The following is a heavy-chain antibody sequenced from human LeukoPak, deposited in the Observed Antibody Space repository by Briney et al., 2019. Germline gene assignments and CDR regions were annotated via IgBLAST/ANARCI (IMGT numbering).Heavy chain of an antibody. Sequence: ASVKVSCKASGYTFTSYAMNWVRQAPGQGLEWMGWINTNTGNPTYAQGFTGRFVFSLDTSVSTAYLQISSLKAEDTAVYYCARGDSRVRRHYYYYMDVWGKGTTVTVSS. D-gene: IGHD1-26*01. CDR3: ARGDSRVRRHYYYYMDV. CDR1: GYTFTSYA. J-gene: IGHJ6*03. V-gene: IGHV7-4-1*02. CDR2: INTNTGNP.